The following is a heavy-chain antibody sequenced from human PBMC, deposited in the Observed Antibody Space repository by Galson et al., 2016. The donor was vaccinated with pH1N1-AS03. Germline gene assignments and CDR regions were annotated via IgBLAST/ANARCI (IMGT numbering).Heavy chain of an antibody. V-gene: IGHV3-11*06. CDR3: ARAYYYDSSGYYSGVGY. Sequence: SLRLSCAASGFTFSDYYMSWIRQAPGKGLEWVSYISSSSYTNYADSVKGRFTISRDNAKNSLYLQMNSLRAEDTAVYYCARAYYYDSSGYYSGVGYWGQGTLVTVSS. D-gene: IGHD3-22*01. CDR1: GFTFSDYY. CDR2: ISSSSYT. J-gene: IGHJ4*02.